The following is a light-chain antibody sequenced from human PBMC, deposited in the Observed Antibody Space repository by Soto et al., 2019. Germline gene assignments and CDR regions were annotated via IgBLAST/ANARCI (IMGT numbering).Light chain of an antibody. V-gene: IGKV1-39*01. CDR2: GAS. CDR1: QSISNF. Sequence: DIQMTQSPSSLSASVGDRVTITCRASQSISNFLAWYQQIPGKAPKLPIYGASSLHSGVPARFSGSGSGTDFTLTISRLQPEDFATYYCQQSFSTPRTFGQGTKVDI. J-gene: IGKJ1*01. CDR3: QQSFSTPRT.